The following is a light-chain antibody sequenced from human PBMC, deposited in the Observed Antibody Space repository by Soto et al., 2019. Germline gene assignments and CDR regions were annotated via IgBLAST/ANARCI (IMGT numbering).Light chain of an antibody. CDR1: SGIDNS. V-gene: IGKV1-17*03. Sequence: IPMTQSASALCGSXGDRATSRRRPSSGIDNSLLWLQQKPGRLPKGXXYAASSLQGGGPSRFSGSGSVTEFTRTISSLQPEDSATYYGLQHNSYPWTFGRGTKVDIK. J-gene: IGKJ1*01. CDR2: AAS. CDR3: LQHNSYPWT.